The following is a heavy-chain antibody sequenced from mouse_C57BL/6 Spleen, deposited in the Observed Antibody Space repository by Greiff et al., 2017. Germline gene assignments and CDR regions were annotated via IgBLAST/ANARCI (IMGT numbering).Heavy chain of an antibody. CDR1: GYTFTSYW. CDR2: IHPNSGST. J-gene: IGHJ2*01. CDR3: ARGPLNYYGSSYGDY. D-gene: IGHD1-1*01. V-gene: IGHV1-64*01. Sequence: VKLQESGAELVKPGASVKLSCKASGYTFTSYWMHWVKQRPGQGLEWIGMIHPNSGSTNYNEKFKSKATLTVDKSSSTAYMQLSSLTSEDSAVYYCARGPLNYYGSSYGDYWGQGTTLTVSS.